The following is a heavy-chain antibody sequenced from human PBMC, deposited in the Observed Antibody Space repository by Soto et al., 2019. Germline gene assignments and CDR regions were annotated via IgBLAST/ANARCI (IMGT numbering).Heavy chain of an antibody. CDR2: VIPILDIS. Sequence: QVQLVQSGPEVKKPGSSVMVSCTASGGTLSHYTISWLRQAPGQGLEYMGRVIPILDISNYAQKFPGRVTITGDKSTNTAYMELSSLRSDDTVFYYCAREVRIVAQSGAAGWFDPWGQGTQVTVSS. V-gene: IGHV1-69*08. CDR3: AREVRIVAQSGAAGWFDP. D-gene: IGHD2-15*01. J-gene: IGHJ5*02. CDR1: GGTLSHYT.